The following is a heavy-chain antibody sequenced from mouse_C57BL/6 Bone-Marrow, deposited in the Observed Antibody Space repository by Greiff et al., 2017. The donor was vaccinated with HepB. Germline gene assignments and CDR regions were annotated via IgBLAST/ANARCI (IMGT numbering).Heavy chain of an antibody. D-gene: IGHD2-2*01. CDR1: GYTFTSYW. V-gene: IGHV1-74*01. Sequence: QVQLQQPGAELVKPGASVKVSCKASGYTFTSYWMHWVKQRPGQGLEWIGRIHPSDSDTNYNQKFKGKATLTVDKSSSTAYMQLSSLTSEDSAVYYGAIGGSTMVTTPYYAMDYWGQGTSVTVSS. CDR3: AIGGSTMVTTPYYAMDY. J-gene: IGHJ4*01. CDR2: IHPSDSDT.